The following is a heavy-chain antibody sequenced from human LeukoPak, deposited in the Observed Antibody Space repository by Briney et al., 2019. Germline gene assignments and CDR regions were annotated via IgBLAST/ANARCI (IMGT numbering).Heavy chain of an antibody. V-gene: IGHV3-33*01. J-gene: IGHJ4*02. CDR3: ARVGRYCSGGSCLDY. CDR2: IWYDGSNK. D-gene: IGHD2-15*01. Sequence: GRSLRLSCAASGFTFSSYGMHWVRQAPGKGLEWVAVIWYDGSNKYYADSVKGRFTISRDNSKNTLYLQMNGLRAEDTAVYYCARVGRYCSGGSCLDYWGQGTLVTVSS. CDR1: GFTFSSYG.